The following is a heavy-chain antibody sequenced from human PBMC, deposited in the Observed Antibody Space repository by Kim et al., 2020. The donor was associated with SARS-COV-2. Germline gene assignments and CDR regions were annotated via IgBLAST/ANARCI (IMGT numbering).Heavy chain of an antibody. CDR3: ARGAGVWDLTGSY. D-gene: IGHD3-16*01. CDR2: IIPILGIA. V-gene: IGHV1-69*04. J-gene: IGHJ4*02. Sequence: SVKVSCKASGGTFSSYAISWVRQAPGQGLEWMGRIIPILGIANYAQKFQGRVTITADKSTSTAYMELSSLRSEDTAVYYCARGAGVWDLTGSYWGQGTLVTVSS. CDR1: GGTFSSYA.